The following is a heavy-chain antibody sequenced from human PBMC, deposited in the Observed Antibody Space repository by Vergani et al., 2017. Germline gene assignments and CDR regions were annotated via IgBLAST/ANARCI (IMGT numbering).Heavy chain of an antibody. CDR3: ARLKFEGTYYYFDY. CDR1: GGSITSSSYY. D-gene: IGHD3-16*01. Sequence: QLHLQESGPGLVKPSETLSLTCTVSGGSITSSSYYWGWIRQPPGKGLEWIGNIYHSGSTYYNPSLKSRVTISVDTSKNQFSLKLSSVTAADTAVYYCARLKFEGTYYYFDYWGQGTLVTVSS. CDR2: IYHSGST. V-gene: IGHV4-39*01. J-gene: IGHJ4*02.